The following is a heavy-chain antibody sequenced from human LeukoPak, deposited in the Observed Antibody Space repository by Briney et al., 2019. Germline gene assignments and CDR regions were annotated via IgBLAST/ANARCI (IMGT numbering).Heavy chain of an antibody. Sequence: SETLSLTCTVSGGSISSYYWSWIRQPAGKGLEWIGYIYYSGSTDYNPSLKSRVTISVDMSNNQFSLKLSSMTAADTAVYYCARRLRHGYGGWYFDYWGQGTLVTVSS. D-gene: IGHD5-12*01. J-gene: IGHJ4*02. CDR1: GGSISSYY. CDR2: IYYSGST. V-gene: IGHV4-59*08. CDR3: ARRLRHGYGGWYFDY.